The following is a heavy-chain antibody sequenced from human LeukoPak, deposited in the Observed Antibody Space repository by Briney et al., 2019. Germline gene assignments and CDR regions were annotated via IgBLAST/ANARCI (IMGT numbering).Heavy chain of an antibody. D-gene: IGHD3-16*01. CDR3: ARGRYGWLPFDY. Sequence: PSETQSLTCTVSGGSMSSYYWSWIRQPPGKGLEWIGYIYYSGSTNYNPSLKSRVTISVDTSKNQFTLKLSSVTAADTAVYYCARGRYGWLPFDYWGQGTLVTVSS. CDR1: GGSMSSYY. CDR2: IYYSGST. J-gene: IGHJ4*02. V-gene: IGHV4-59*01.